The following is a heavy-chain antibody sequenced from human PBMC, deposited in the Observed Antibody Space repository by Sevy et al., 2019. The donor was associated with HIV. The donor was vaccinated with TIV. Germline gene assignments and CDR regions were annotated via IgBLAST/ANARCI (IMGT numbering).Heavy chain of an antibody. D-gene: IGHD1-26*01. CDR2: ISYDGSNK. Sequence: GGSLRLSCAASGFTFSSYGMHWVRQAPGKGLEWVAVISYDGSNKYYADSVKGRFTISRDNSKNTLYLQMNSLRAEDTAVYYCAKRLTSGSYLYYFDYWGQGTLVTVSS. CDR1: GFTFSSYG. CDR3: AKRLTSGSYLYYFDY. V-gene: IGHV3-30*18. J-gene: IGHJ4*02.